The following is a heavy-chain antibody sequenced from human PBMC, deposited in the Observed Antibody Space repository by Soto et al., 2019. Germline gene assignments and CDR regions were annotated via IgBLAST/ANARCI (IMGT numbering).Heavy chain of an antibody. CDR1: GFAFSTYA. CDR3: VKDRWIDY. V-gene: IGHV3-64D*06. CDR2: ISSNGGST. J-gene: IGHJ4*02. Sequence: HPGGSLRLSCSVSGFAFSTYAMHWVRQAPGKGLQYVSSISSNGGSTYYPDSVKGRFTISRDNSKNTLYLQMSSLRAEDTAVYYCVKDRWIDYWGQGTLVTVSS. D-gene: IGHD3-16*02.